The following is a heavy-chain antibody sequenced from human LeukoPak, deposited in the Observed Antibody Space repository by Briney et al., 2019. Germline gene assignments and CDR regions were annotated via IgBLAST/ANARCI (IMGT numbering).Heavy chain of an antibody. CDR3: ARGHYGLDV. J-gene: IGHJ6*02. CDR2: IDTRGRTT. CDR1: GFTFSDYY. Sequence: GGSLRLSCGASGFTFSDYYMSWIRQAPGKGLEWVSYIDTRGRTTYYADSVKGRVTISRDNAKKSLYLQMNSLRAEDTAVYYCARGHYGLDVWGQGTTVTVSS. V-gene: IGHV3-11*01.